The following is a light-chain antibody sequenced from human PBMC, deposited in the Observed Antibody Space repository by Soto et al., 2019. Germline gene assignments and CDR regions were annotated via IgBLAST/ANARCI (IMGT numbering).Light chain of an antibody. CDR3: SSYTTSSTWV. CDR2: QVT. V-gene: IGLV2-14*01. CDR1: SSNIGSNY. Sequence: QSVLTQPPSASGTPGQRVTISCSGSSSNIGSNYVSWYQQQPGKAPKLLIYQVTNRPSGVSNRFSGSKSGNTASLTISGLQAEDEGDYYCSSYTTSSTWVFGGGTKLTVL. J-gene: IGLJ3*02.